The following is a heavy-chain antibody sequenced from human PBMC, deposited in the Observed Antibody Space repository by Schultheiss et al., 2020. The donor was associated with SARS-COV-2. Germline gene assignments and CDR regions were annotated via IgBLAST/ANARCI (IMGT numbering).Heavy chain of an antibody. CDR3: ANSHAENWSTNYFDY. V-gene: IGHV3-23*01. D-gene: IGHD1-1*01. J-gene: IGHJ4*02. CDR1: RFAFSNYA. Sequence: GGSLRLSCAASRFAFSNYALSWVRQAPGKGLEWVSPISGSGYSTYDADSVKGRFTISRDNSKNTLFLQMNSLRADDTAVYSCANSHAENWSTNYFDYWGQGTLVTVSS. CDR2: ISGSGYST.